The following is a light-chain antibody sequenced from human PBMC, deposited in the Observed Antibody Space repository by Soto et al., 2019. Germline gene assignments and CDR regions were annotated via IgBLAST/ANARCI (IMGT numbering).Light chain of an antibody. Sequence: QTVVTQPPSVSGAPGQRVTISCTGTASSIAARYDVHWYQQIPGTAPKLLISGNNNRPSGVPDRFSASKSGISASLAITGLQADDEADYYCQSYDNSLNEWVFGGGTQLTVL. CDR3: QSYDNSLNEWV. CDR2: GNN. J-gene: IGLJ3*02. CDR1: ASSIAARYD. V-gene: IGLV1-40*01.